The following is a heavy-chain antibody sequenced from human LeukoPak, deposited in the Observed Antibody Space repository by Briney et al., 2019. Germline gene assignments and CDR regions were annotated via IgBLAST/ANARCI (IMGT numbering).Heavy chain of an antibody. CDR1: GYTFTYRY. CDR2: IAPFNGNT. V-gene: IGHV1-45*02. J-gene: IGHJ4*02. D-gene: IGHD3-22*01. Sequence: ASVKVSCKASGYTFTYRYLHWVRQAPGQALEWMGWIAPFNGNTNYAQKFQDRVTITRDRSMSTAYMELSSLRSEDTAMYYCARSETSSGLDYWGQGTLVTVSS. CDR3: ARSETSSGLDY.